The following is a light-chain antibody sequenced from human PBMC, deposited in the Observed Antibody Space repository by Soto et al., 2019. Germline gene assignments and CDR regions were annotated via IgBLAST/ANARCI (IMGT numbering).Light chain of an antibody. V-gene: IGKV1-39*01. CDR1: QSISSY. CDR3: QQGYSTPPT. Sequence: DIQMTQSPSSLSASVGDRVTITCRASQSISSYLHWYQQKPGKAPKLLIYAASSLQSGVTSRFSGSGSRTDFTVTIRSLQPEDFATYYCQQGYSTPPTFGGGTKVEIK. CDR2: AAS. J-gene: IGKJ4*01.